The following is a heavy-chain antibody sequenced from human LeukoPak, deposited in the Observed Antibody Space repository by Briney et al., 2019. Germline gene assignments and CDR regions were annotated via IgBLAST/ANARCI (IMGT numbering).Heavy chain of an antibody. D-gene: IGHD3-10*01. CDR2: IDDDGSGA. V-gene: IGHV3-74*01. Sequence: GGSLRLSCAASGFTFSAYWMHWVRQAPGMGLVWVSRIDDDGSGASYADSVKGRFTISRDNARNTLYLQMNSLRAEDTAVYYCARIGPSGSGSYFFLDPWGQGTRVTVSS. CDR3: ARIGPSGSGSYFFLDP. CDR1: GFTFSAYW. J-gene: IGHJ5*02.